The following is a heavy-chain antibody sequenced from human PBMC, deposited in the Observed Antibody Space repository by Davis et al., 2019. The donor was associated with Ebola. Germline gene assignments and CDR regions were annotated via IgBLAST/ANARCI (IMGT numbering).Heavy chain of an antibody. Sequence: SQTLSLTCAVYGGSFSGYYWSWIRQPPGKGLEWSGEINHSGSTNYNPSLKRRVTISVDTSKNQFSLELSSVTAADTAVYYCARLLYWWSRFDYWGQGTLVTVSS. J-gene: IGHJ4*02. D-gene: IGHD2-8*02. CDR1: GGSFSGYY. V-gene: IGHV4-34*01. CDR3: ARLLYWWSRFDY. CDR2: INHSGST.